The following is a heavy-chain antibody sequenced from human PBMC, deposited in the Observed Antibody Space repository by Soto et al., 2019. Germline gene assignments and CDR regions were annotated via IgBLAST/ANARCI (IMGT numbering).Heavy chain of an antibody. J-gene: IGHJ6*03. CDR2: INAVNGNT. Sequence: GASGKVSCKASGYTFTDYTMHWVRQAPGQRLERMGWINAVNGNTKYSQKFQGRVTITRDTSASTAYMELSSLRSEDTAVYYCARDLGYCSSTSCYDYYYYYMDVWGKGTTVTVSS. D-gene: IGHD2-2*01. CDR1: GYTFTDYT. CDR3: ARDLGYCSSTSCYDYYYYYMDV. V-gene: IGHV1-3*01.